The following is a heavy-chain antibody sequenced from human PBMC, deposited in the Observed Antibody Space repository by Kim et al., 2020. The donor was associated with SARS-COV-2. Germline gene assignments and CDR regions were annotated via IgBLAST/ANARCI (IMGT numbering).Heavy chain of an antibody. CDR2: INHSGST. CDR1: GGSFSGYY. Sequence: SETLSLTCAVYGGSFSGYYWSWIRQPPGKGLEWIGEINHSGSTNYNPSLKSRVTISVDTSKNQFSLKLSSVTAADTAVYYCTTTRCSSTSCYAGGLGGDYWGQGTLVTVSS. J-gene: IGHJ4*02. CDR3: TTTRCSSTSCYAGGLGGDY. D-gene: IGHD2-2*01. V-gene: IGHV4-34*01.